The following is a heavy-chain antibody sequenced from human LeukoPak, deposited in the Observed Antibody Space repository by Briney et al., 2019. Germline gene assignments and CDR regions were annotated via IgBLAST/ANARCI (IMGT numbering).Heavy chain of an antibody. Sequence: GGSLRLSCAASGFTFSSYNMNWDRQAPGQGLHWVSSISSSSSYIYYADSVKGLLTISSDNTKNSLYLQMNSLRAEDTAVYYCASFRGSNNYWGQGTLVTVSS. CDR3: ASFRGSNNY. CDR1: GFTFSSYN. J-gene: IGHJ4*02. V-gene: IGHV3-21*01. CDR2: ISSSSSYI. D-gene: IGHD1-26*01.